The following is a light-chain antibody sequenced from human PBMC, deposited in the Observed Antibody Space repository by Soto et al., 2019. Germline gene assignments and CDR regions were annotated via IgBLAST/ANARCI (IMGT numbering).Light chain of an antibody. CDR3: QKYNSAPWT. CDR2: AAS. V-gene: IGKV1-27*01. J-gene: IGKJ1*01. Sequence: DIQMTQSPSSLSTSVVDRVTITCRASQGISNYLAWCQQKPGKVPKLLIYAASTLQSGVPSRFSGSGSGTDFTLTISSLQPEDVATYYCQKYNSAPWTFSQGTKVDIK. CDR1: QGISNY.